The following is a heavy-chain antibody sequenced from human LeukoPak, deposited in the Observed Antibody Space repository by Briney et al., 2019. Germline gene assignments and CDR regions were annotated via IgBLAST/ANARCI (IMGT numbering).Heavy chain of an antibody. V-gene: IGHV1-2*02. CDR2: INPNSGGT. CDR3: ARFESGVMNAFDI. J-gene: IGHJ3*02. Sequence: ASVKVSCKASGYTFTGYYMHWVRQAPGQGLEWMGWINPNSGGTNYAQKFQGRVTMTRDTSISTAYMELSRLRSEDTAVYYCARFESGVMNAFDIWGQGTMVTVSS. CDR1: GYTFTGYY. D-gene: IGHD3-16*01.